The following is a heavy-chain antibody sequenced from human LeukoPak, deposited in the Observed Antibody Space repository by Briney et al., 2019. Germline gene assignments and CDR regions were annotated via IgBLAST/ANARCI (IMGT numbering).Heavy chain of an antibody. V-gene: IGHV1-2*02. CDR3: ARGGGYDFWSGYVSGMDV. D-gene: IGHD3-3*01. CDR2: INPNSGGT. Sequence: GASVKVSCKASGYTFTGYYMHWVRQAPGQGLEWMGWINPNSGGTNYAQKFQGRVTMTRDTSISTAYMELSRLRSDDTAVYYCARGGGYDFWSGYVSGMDVWGQGTTVTVSS. CDR1: GYTFTGYY. J-gene: IGHJ6*02.